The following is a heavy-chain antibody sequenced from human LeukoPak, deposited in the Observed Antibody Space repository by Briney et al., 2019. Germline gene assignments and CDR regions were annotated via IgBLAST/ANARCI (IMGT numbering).Heavy chain of an antibody. CDR3: ARVLRWLQLSRGPDYYYYYMDV. J-gene: IGHJ6*03. V-gene: IGHV1-18*01. CDR2: ISAYNGNT. CDR1: GYTFTSYG. D-gene: IGHD5-24*01. Sequence: ASVKVSCKASGYTFTSYGISWVRQAPGQGLEWMGWISAYNGNTNYAQKLQGRVTMTTDTSTSTAYMELRSLRSDDTAVYYCARVLRWLQLSRGPDYYYYYMDVWGKGTTVTVSS.